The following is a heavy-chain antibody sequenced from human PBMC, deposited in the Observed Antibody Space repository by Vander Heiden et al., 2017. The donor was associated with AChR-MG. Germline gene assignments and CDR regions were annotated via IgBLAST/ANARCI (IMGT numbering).Heavy chain of an antibody. CDR3: AGGYEQQPQDY. CDR2: IWYDGSNK. V-gene: IGHV3-33*01. J-gene: IGHJ4*02. Sequence: QVQLVESGGGVVQPGRSLRLSCAASGLTFSSYGMHWVRQAPGKGLEWVAVIWYDGSNKYYADSVKGRFTISRDNSKNTLYLQMNSLRVEDTAVYYCAGGYEQQPQDYWGQGTLVNVSS. CDR1: GLTFSSYG. D-gene: IGHD6-13*01.